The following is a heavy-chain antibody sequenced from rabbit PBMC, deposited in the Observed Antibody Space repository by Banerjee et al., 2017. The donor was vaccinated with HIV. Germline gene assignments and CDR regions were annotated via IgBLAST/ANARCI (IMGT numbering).Heavy chain of an antibody. CDR3: ARMAGYVGYGHAWDL. J-gene: IGHJ4*01. Sequence: QSLEESGGDLVKPGASLTLTCTASGFSFSRSYYMCWVRQAPGKGLEWIGCIYTGSGGTYYASWAKGRFTISKTSSTTVTLQMTSLTAADTATYFCARMAGYVGYGHAWDLWGPGTLVTVS. CDR1: GFSFSRSYY. CDR2: IYTGSGGT. V-gene: IGHV1S40*01. D-gene: IGHD6-1*01.